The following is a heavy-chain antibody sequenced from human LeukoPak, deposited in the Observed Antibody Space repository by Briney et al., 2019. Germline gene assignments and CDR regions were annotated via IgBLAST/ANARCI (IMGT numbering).Heavy chain of an antibody. V-gene: IGHV4-59*01. D-gene: IGHD3-9*01. CDR3: ARSDFDWLLLTPNSWFDP. CDR2: IYYSAST. J-gene: IGHJ5*02. CDR1: GGSINSYY. Sequence: SETLSLTCTVSGGSINSYYCSWIRQPPGKGLEWIGYIYYSASTNYNPSLKSRVTISVDTSKNQFSLKLSSVTAADTAVYYCARSDFDWLLLTPNSWFDPWGQGTLVTVSS.